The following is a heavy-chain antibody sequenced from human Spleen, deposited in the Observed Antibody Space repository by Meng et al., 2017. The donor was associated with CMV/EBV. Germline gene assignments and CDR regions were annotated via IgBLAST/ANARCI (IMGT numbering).Heavy chain of an antibody. CDR2: ISSSSRYI. D-gene: IGHD2/OR15-2a*01. J-gene: IGHJ4*02. V-gene: IGHV3-21*01. CDR1: GLTFSNYS. Sequence: GGSLRLSCSASGLTFSNYSMNWVRQAPGKGLEWVSSISSSSRYIYYADSVKGRFTISRDNAKNSLYLQMNSLRAEDTAVYYCAKILVWGQGTLVTVSS. CDR3: AKILV.